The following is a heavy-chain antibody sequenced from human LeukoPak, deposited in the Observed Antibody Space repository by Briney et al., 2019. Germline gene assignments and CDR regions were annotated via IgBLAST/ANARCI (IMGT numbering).Heavy chain of an antibody. V-gene: IGHV3-23*01. CDR2: ISGSGGST. J-gene: IGHJ4*02. D-gene: IGHD5-12*01. Sequence: GGSLRLSCAASGFTFSSYAMSWVRQAPGEGLEWVSAISGSGGSTYYADSVKGRFTISRDNSKNTLYLEMNRLRSDDTAIYYCAKDIAQGYTFGTIEEDYWGQGTLVTVAS. CDR1: GFTFSSYA. CDR3: AKDIAQGYTFGTIEEDY.